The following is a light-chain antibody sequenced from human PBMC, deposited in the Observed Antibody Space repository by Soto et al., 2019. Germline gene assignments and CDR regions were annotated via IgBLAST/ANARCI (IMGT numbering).Light chain of an antibody. J-gene: IGKJ4*01. CDR3: QHRSNWPLT. CDR2: DVS. V-gene: IGKV3-11*01. Sequence: EIVLTQSPATLSLSPGEGATLSCRASQSVSGSLAWYQQKPGQAPRLLIYDVSKRATGVPARFSGSGSGTDFTLTISSLEPEDFAVYYCQHRSNWPLTFGGGTKVEIK. CDR1: QSVSGS.